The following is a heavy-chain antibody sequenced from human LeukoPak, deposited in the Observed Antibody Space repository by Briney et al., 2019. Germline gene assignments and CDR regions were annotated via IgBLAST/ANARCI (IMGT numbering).Heavy chain of an antibody. V-gene: IGHV4-30-4*01. D-gene: IGHD7-27*01. Sequence: PSQTLSLTCTVSGGSISSGDYYWSWIRQPPGKGLEWIGYIYYSGITYYNPSLKSRVTISVDTSKNQFSLKLSSVTAADTAVYYCARESLGQLTDYWGQGTLVTVSS. CDR3: ARESLGQLTDY. CDR1: GGSISSGDYY. CDR2: IYYSGIT. J-gene: IGHJ4*02.